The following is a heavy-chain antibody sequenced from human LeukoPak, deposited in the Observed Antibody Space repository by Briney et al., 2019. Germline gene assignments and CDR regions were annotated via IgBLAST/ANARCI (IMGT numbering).Heavy chain of an antibody. J-gene: IGHJ4*02. CDR1: GFTFSSYS. CDR3: AREGLRGYDTLTGYYNKFNFDY. Sequence: GGSLRLSCAASGFTFSSYSMNWVRQAPGKGLEWVSYISSSSSTIYYADSVKGRFTISRGNAKNSLYLQMNSLRAEDTAVYYCAREGLRGYDTLTGYYNKFNFDYWGQGTLVTVSS. V-gene: IGHV3-48*04. D-gene: IGHD3-9*01. CDR2: ISSSSSTI.